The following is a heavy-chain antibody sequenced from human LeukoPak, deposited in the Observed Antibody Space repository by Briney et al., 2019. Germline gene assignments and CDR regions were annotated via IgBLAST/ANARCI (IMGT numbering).Heavy chain of an antibody. J-gene: IGHJ6*02. D-gene: IGHD3-22*01. V-gene: IGHV3-11*01. Sequence: PGGSLRLSCAASGFTFNDYYMSWIRQAPGKGLEWVSYISSSGSTIYYADSVKGRFTISRDNAKNSLYLQMNSLRAEDTAVYYCASRASSGYYPYYYYGMDVWGQGTTVTVSS. CDR3: ASRASSGYYPYYYYGMDV. CDR1: GFTFNDYY. CDR2: ISSSGSTI.